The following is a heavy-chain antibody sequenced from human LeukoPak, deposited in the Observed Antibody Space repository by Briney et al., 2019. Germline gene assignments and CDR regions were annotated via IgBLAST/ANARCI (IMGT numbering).Heavy chain of an antibody. CDR2: ISSSSSYI. V-gene: IGHV3-21*01. J-gene: IGHJ3*02. CDR3: ARAIVATDAFDI. D-gene: IGHD5-12*01. CDR1: GFTFSSYS. Sequence: GSLRLSCAASGFTFSSYSMNWVRQAPGKGLEWVSSISSSSSYIYYADSVKGRFTISRDNAKNSLYLQMNSLRAEDTAVYNCARAIVATDAFDIWGQGTMVTVSS.